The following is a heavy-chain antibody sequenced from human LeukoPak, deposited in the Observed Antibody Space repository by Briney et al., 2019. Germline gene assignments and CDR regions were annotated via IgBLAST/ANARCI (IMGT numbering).Heavy chain of an antibody. V-gene: IGHV3-21*01. CDR1: GFTFSTYS. CDR3: ARERDGSYYGEGGY. D-gene: IGHD1-26*01. J-gene: IGHJ4*02. CDR2: ISSSSSYI. Sequence: GGSLRLSCAASGFTFSTYSMNWVRQAPGKGLEWVSSISSSSSYIYYADSVKGRFTISRDNAKNSLYLQMNSLRAEDTAVYYCARERDGSYYGEGGYWGQGTLVTVSS.